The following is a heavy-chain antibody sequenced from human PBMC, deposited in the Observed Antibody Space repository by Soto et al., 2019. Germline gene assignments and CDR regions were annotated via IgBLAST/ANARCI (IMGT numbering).Heavy chain of an antibody. J-gene: IGHJ1*01. V-gene: IGHV3-74*03. CDR3: ARGNYVPVY. D-gene: IGHD3-10*02. CDR1: GFTFRTSW. Sequence: GGSLRLSCAASGFTFRTSWMYWVRQAPGKGLVWVSRINDDGSTTTYADSVKGRFTISRDNAKNTLFMQMDSLRAEDTGVYYCARGNYVPVYWAQGTLVTVSS. CDR2: INDDGSTT.